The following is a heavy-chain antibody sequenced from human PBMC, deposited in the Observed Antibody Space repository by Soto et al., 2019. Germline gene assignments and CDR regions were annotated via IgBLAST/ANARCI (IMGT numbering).Heavy chain of an antibody. Sequence: ASVKVSCKASGYTFTSYYMHWVRQAPGQGLEWMGIINPSGGSTSYAQKFQGRVTMTRDTSTSTVYMELSSLRSEDTAVYYCAKGVGDIVVVVAEEYFQHWGQGTLVTVSS. CDR3: AKGVGDIVVVVAEEYFQH. CDR1: GYTFTSYY. J-gene: IGHJ1*01. CDR2: INPSGGST. V-gene: IGHV1-46*03. D-gene: IGHD2-15*01.